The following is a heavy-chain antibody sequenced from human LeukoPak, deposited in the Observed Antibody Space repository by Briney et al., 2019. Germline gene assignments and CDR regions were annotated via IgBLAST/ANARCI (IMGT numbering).Heavy chain of an antibody. D-gene: IGHD2/OR15-2a*01. V-gene: IGHV3-33*01. CDR2: IYYDGSSK. Sequence: GGSLRLSCAASGIPFSRSGMHWVRQAPGKGLDWVAFIYYDGSSKYYADSVKGRFTISRDDSKDTVYLQMNSLRAEDAAVYFCARDKGTTSIDNWGQGALVTVSS. CDR1: GIPFSRSG. CDR3: ARDKGTTSIDN. J-gene: IGHJ4*02.